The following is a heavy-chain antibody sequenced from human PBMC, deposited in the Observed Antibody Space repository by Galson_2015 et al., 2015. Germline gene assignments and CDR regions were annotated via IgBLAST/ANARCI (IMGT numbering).Heavy chain of an antibody. CDR2: IYHSGST. CDR3: ARTALNDAFDI. V-gene: IGHV4-30-2*01. CDR1: GGSISSGGYS. Sequence: TLSLTCAVSGGSISSGGYSWSWIRQPPGKGLEWIGYIYHSGSTYYNPSLKSRVTISVDRSKNQFSPKLSSVTAADTAVYYCARTALNDAFDIWGQGTMVTVSS. J-gene: IGHJ3*02.